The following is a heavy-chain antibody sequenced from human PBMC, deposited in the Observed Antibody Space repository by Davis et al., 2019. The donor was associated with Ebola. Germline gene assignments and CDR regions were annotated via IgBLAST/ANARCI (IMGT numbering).Heavy chain of an antibody. CDR3: ARFGFGRTVQGAN. J-gene: IGHJ4*02. Sequence: GESLKISCVASGFTFSSYDMHWVRHTTGKGLEWVSAIGTAGDTYYPGSVKGRFTISRDNSKNTLYLQMNSLRAEDTAVYYCARFGFGRTVQGANWGQGTLVTVSS. V-gene: IGHV3-13*01. CDR1: GFTFSSYD. D-gene: IGHD3-16*01. CDR2: IGTAGDT.